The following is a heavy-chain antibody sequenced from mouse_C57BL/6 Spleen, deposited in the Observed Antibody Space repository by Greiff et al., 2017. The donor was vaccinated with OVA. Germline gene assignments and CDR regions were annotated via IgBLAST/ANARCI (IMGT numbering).Heavy chain of an antibody. D-gene: IGHD2-4*01. CDR1: GYTFTSYW. Sequence: VQLQQPGAELVKPGASVKLSCKASGYTFTSYWMHWVKQRPGRGLEWIGRLDPNSGGTKYNEKFKSKAPMTADKPSSTAYMQLSSLTSEDSAVDYCAREDYDEGFAYWGQGTLVTVSA. CDR3: AREDYDEGFAY. V-gene: IGHV1-72*01. CDR2: LDPNSGGT. J-gene: IGHJ3*01.